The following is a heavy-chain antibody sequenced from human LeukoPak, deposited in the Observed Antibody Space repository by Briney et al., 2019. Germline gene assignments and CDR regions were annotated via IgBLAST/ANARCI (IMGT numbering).Heavy chain of an antibody. Sequence: SETLSLTCALYGGSFNDYYWSWIRQPPGKGLEWIGEINRSGSANCNPSLKSRVTISVDTSKNQFSLMLSSVTAADTAVYYCASLHQVRGLTVFDYWGQGTLVTVSS. CDR3: ASLHQVRGLTVFDY. CDR2: INRSGSA. D-gene: IGHD3-10*01. CDR1: GGSFNDYY. J-gene: IGHJ4*02. V-gene: IGHV4-34*01.